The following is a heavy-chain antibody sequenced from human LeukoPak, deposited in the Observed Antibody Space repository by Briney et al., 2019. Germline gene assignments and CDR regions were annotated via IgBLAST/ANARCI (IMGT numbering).Heavy chain of an antibody. Sequence: GGSLRLSCAASGFTIIGYAMYWVRQAPGKGLEFVASISHDATERYRESVKGRFTISRDISKNTVYLQMNTLRAEDSALYYCTRTGLGYRLGNGLDAWGQGTQVTVSS. CDR1: GFTIIGYA. CDR2: ISHDATE. D-gene: IGHD5-18*01. V-gene: IGHV3-30*04. CDR3: TRTGLGYRLGNGLDA. J-gene: IGHJ5*02.